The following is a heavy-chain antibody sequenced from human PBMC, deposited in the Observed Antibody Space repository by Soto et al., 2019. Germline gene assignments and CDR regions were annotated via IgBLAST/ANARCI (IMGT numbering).Heavy chain of an antibody. CDR3: VRMRYSEGSGNFDY. V-gene: IGHV3-30*03. Sequence: GGSLRLSCAASGFTFSAYGIHWVRQAPGKGLEWVAVISHDGSNTNYADSVKGRFTFSRDNSKDTVYLQMNSLRAEDTALYYCVRMRYSEGSGNFDYWGQGTLVTVSS. D-gene: IGHD1-26*01. J-gene: IGHJ4*02. CDR2: ISHDGSNT. CDR1: GFTFSAYG.